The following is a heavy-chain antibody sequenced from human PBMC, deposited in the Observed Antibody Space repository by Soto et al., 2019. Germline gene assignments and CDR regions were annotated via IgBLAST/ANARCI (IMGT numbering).Heavy chain of an antibody. CDR1: GFIFSSYS. Sequence: EVQLVESGGGLVKPGGSLRLSCAASGFIFSSYSMNWVRQAPGKGLEWVSSISSSSSYIYYADSVKGRFTISRDNAKNSLYLQMNSLRAEDTAVYYCARSRSPVLDAFDIWGQGTMVTVSS. J-gene: IGHJ3*02. V-gene: IGHV3-21*01. CDR3: ARSRSPVLDAFDI. CDR2: ISSSSSYI.